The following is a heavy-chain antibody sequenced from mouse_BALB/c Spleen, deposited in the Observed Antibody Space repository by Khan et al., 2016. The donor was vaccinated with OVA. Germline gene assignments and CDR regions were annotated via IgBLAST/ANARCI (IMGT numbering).Heavy chain of an antibody. CDR3: VRGYWYFDV. J-gene: IGHJ1*01. Sequence: QIQLVQSGPEPKKPGETVKISCKASGYTFTNHGMTWVKQAPGKGLKWMGWINTYTGEPTYADEFKGRFAFSLENSASTPYLQINNLKNEEVVTYCCVRGYWYFDVWGAGTTVTVSS. CDR2: INTYTGEP. V-gene: IGHV9-1*02. CDR1: GYTFTNHG.